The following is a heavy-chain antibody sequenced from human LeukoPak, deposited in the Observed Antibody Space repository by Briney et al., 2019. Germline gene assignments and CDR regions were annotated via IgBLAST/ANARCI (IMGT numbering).Heavy chain of an antibody. CDR1: GFVFGHSW. V-gene: IGHV3-7*03. J-gene: IGHJ4*02. D-gene: IGHD3-22*01. CDR2: INLDGSEI. CDR3: VRDRGYSTFDY. Sequence: PGGSLRLSCEASGFVFGHSWMSWVRQAPGKGLEWVANINLDGSEINYLDSLTGRLTFSRDNAKDSLYLQMNGLRAEDTAVYFCVRDRGYSTFDYWGQGTLVTVSS.